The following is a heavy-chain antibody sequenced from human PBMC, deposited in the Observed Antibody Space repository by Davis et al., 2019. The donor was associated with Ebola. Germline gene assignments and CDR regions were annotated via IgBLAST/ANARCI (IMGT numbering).Heavy chain of an antibody. CDR2: IDSDGSST. J-gene: IGHJ6*02. V-gene: IGHV3-74*01. CDR1: GFSFSGYW. Sequence: PGGSLRLSCATSGFSFSGYWMHWVRQGPGKRLVWVSRIDSDGSSTTYADSVKGRFTISRDNAKNSLYLQMNSLRAEDTALYYCAKEDTALNVGGMDVWGQGTTVTVSS. D-gene: IGHD5-18*01. CDR3: AKEDTALNVGGMDV.